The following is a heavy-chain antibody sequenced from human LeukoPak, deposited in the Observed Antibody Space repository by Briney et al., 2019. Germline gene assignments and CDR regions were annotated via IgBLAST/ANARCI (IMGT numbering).Heavy chain of an antibody. V-gene: IGHV4-59*01. J-gene: IGHJ6*02. CDR2: IYYSGST. CDR1: GGSISGYY. CDR3: ARDSYYYYGMDV. Sequence: PSETLSLTCTVSGGSISGYYWSWIRQPPGKGLEWIGYIYYSGSTNYNPSLKSRVTISVDTSKNQFSLKLSSVTAADTAVYYCARDSYYYYGMDVWGQGTTVTVSS.